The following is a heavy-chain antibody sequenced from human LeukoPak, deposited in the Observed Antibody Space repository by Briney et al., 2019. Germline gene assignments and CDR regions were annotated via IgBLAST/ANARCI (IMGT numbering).Heavy chain of an antibody. J-gene: IGHJ4*02. CDR1: GYTLTELS. CDR2: FDPEDGET. D-gene: IGHD6-6*01. V-gene: IGHV1-24*01. CDR3: ARDSTGIAARPSDIDY. Sequence: ASVKVSCKVSGYTLTELSMHWVRQAPGKGLEWMGGFDPEDGETIYAQKLQGRVTMTTDTSTSTAYMELRSLRSDDTAVYYCARDSTGIAARPSDIDYWGQGTLVTVSS.